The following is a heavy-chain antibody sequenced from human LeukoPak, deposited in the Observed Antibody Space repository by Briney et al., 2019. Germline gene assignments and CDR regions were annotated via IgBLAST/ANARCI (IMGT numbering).Heavy chain of an antibody. CDR1: GGTFSSYA. V-gene: IGHV1-69*06. D-gene: IGHD6-13*01. Sequence: SVKVSCKASGGTFSSYAISWVRQAPGQGLEWMGGIIPIFGTANYAQKFQGRVTITADKSTSTAYMELSSLRSEDTAVYYCARNLADAVAAAVAFDPWGQGTLVTVSS. CDR2: IIPIFGTA. CDR3: ARNLADAVAAAVAFDP. J-gene: IGHJ5*02.